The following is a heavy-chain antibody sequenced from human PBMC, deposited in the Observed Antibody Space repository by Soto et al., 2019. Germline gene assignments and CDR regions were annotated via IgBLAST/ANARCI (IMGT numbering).Heavy chain of an antibody. CDR3: ARDIGFDIDY. J-gene: IGHJ4*02. V-gene: IGHV1-18*01. CDR1: GYTFNDFG. Sequence: QVQLVQSGAEVQKPGASVKVSCKTSGYTFNDFGITWVRQAPGLGLEWLGWIYSNAGTINFAPKFQGRVIMTTDTSTSTSYMELTSLTFYDSAVYFCARDIGFDIDYWGQGTLVTVS. D-gene: IGHD5-12*01. CDR2: IYSNAGTI.